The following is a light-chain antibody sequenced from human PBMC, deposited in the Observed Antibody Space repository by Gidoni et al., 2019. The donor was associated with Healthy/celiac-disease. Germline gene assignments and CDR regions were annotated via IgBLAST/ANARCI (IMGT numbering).Light chain of an antibody. J-gene: IGKJ4*02. Sequence: IQITPSPSSLTASVGDRVTITCRARQSITTYLNWYQQKRGKAPKVLIDDAASLQSGVPSRFSGSGSGTDFTLTISSLQPEDFATYYCQQSYNTHLTFGGGTKVEIK. CDR2: DAA. CDR1: QSITTY. CDR3: QQSYNTHLT. V-gene: IGKV1-39*01.